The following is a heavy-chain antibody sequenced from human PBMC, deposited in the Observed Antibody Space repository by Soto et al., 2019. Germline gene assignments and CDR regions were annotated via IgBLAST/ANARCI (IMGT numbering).Heavy chain of an antibody. CDR2: INPNSGGT. Sequence: ASVKVSCKASGYTFTGYYMHWVRQAPGQGLEWMGWINPNSGGTSYAQKFQGRVTMTRDTSISTAYMELSRLRSDDTAVYYCARDPRYYDFWSGYLTFDPWGQGTLVTVSS. J-gene: IGHJ5*02. CDR1: GYTFTGYY. D-gene: IGHD3-3*01. V-gene: IGHV1-2*02. CDR3: ARDPRYYDFWSGYLTFDP.